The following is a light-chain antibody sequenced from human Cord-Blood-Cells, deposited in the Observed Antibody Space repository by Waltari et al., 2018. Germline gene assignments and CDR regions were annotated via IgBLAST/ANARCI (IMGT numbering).Light chain of an antibody. CDR3: QQYDNLLLT. CDR2: DAS. Sequence: DIQIPQSPSSLSASVGDRVTSTCQASQDISNYLNWYQQKPGKAPKLLIYDASNLETGVPSRFSGSGSGTDFTFTISSLQPEDIATYYCQQYDNLLLTFGGGTKVEIK. J-gene: IGKJ4*01. V-gene: IGKV1-33*01. CDR1: QDISNY.